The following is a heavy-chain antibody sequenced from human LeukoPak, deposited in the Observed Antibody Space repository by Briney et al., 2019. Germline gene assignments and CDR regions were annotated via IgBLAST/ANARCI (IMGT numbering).Heavy chain of an antibody. V-gene: IGHV1-69*05. D-gene: IGHD6-6*01. J-gene: IGHJ5*02. CDR1: GGTFSSYA. Sequence: ASVKVSCKASGGTFSSYAISWVRQAPGQGLEWMGGIIPIFGTANYAQKFQGRVTITTDESTSTAYMELSRLRSEDTAVYYYARVSSSSPRGPNWFDPWGQGTLVTVSS. CDR2: IIPIFGTA. CDR3: ARVSSSSPRGPNWFDP.